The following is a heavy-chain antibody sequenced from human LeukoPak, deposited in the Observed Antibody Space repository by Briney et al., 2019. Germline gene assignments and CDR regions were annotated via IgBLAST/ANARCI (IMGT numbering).Heavy chain of an antibody. CDR1: GFTFSSNG. CDR3: AREIALTLYS. CDR2: ISGSGATM. D-gene: IGHD2-21*01. J-gene: IGHJ4*02. V-gene: IGHV3-48*01. Sequence: GGSLRLSCAASGFTFSSNGMNWVRQAPGMGLEWLSYISGSGATMFYADSVKGRFTISRDNAKNSLYLQMNSLRAEDTAVYYCAREIALTLYSWGQGTLVTVSS.